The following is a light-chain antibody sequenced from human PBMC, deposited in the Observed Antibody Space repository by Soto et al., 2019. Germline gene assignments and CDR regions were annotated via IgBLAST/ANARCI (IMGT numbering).Light chain of an antibody. CDR2: DTF. CDR3: QQRSDWPRT. J-gene: IGKJ2*01. Sequence: EIVLTQSPATLSLSPGERATLSCRASQSVRIYLAWYQQKPGQAPRLLIYDTFNRATGIPARFGGSGSGTDFTLSISSLEPEDFAVYYCQQRSDWPRTFGQGTKLEIK. CDR1: QSVRIY. V-gene: IGKV3-11*01.